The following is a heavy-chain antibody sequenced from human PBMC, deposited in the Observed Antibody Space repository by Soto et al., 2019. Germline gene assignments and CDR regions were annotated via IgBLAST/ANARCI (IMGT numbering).Heavy chain of an antibody. J-gene: IGHJ5*02. Sequence: ASVKVSCKASGYTFTSYGISWVRQAPGQGLERKGWISAYNGNTNYAQKLQGRVTMTTDTSTSTAYMELRSLRSDDTAVYYCARGLEAGITIFGVVIDWFDPWGQGTLVTVSS. V-gene: IGHV1-18*01. CDR2: ISAYNGNT. D-gene: IGHD3-3*01. CDR3: ARGLEAGITIFGVVIDWFDP. CDR1: GYTFTSYG.